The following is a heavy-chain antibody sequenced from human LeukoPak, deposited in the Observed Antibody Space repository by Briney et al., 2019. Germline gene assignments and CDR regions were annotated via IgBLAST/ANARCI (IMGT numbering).Heavy chain of an antibody. V-gene: IGHV6-1*01. CDR2: TYYRSKWYN. D-gene: IGHD6-13*01. J-gene: IGHJ4*02. CDR3: ARNSIAAAGTSPSFDY. Sequence: SQTLSLTCAISGDSVSSNSAAWNWIRQSPSRGLEWLGRTYYRSKWYNDYAVSVKSRITINPDTSKNQFSLQLSSVTPEDTAVYYCARNSIAAAGTSPSFDYWGQGTLVTVSS. CDR1: GDSVSSNSAA.